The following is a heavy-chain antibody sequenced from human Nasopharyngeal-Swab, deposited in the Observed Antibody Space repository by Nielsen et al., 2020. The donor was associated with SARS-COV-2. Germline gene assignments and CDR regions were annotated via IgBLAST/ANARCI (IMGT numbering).Heavy chain of an antibody. J-gene: IGHJ6*02. CDR1: GFTVSSSY. D-gene: IGHD2-15*01. CDR2: IHSDGNT. V-gene: IGHV3-66*01. CDR3: ARVSVAAIVYYYYVMDV. Sequence: GGSLRLSCAASGFTVSSSYMSWVRQAPGKGLEWVSTIHSDGNTYFADSVRGRFSSYRDNSKNTLYLQMNSLRAEDTAVYYCARVSVAAIVYYYYVMDVWGQGTTVTVSS.